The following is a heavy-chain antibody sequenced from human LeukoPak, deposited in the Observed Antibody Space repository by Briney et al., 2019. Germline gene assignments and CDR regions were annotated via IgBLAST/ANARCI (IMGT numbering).Heavy chain of an antibody. D-gene: IGHD4-23*01. V-gene: IGHV1-69*13. J-gene: IGHJ4*02. CDR3: ARGWLAETTVVTPYNY. CDR1: GGTFSSYD. Sequence: ASVKVSCKASGGTFSSYDISWVRQAPGEVLEWMGGITPIVGTAKYAQKFQGRVTITAVESMSTAYMELSSLRSEDTAVYYCARGWLAETTVVTPYNYWGQGTLVTVSS. CDR2: ITPIVGTA.